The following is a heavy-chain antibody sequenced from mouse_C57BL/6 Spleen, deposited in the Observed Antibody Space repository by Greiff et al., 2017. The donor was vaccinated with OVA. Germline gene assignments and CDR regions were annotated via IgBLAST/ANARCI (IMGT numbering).Heavy chain of an antibody. CDR3: ARLTTDAMDY. J-gene: IGHJ4*01. Sequence: QVQLKESGAELVRPGTSVKVSCKASGYAFTNYLLEWVKQRPGQGLEWIGVINPGSGGTNYNEKFKGKATLTADKSSSTAYMQLSSLTSEDSAVYFCARLTTDAMDYWGQGTSVTVSS. V-gene: IGHV1-54*01. CDR1: GYAFTNYL. CDR2: INPGSGGT. D-gene: IGHD2-13*01.